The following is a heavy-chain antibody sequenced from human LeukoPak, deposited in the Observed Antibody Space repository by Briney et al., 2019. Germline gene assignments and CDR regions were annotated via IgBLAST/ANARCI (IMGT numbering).Heavy chain of an antibody. J-gene: IGHJ4*02. CDR2: IYSDGST. D-gene: IGHD2-2*01. V-gene: IGHV3-53*01. CDR3: ARRYCSSTSCLLDY. Sequence: GGSLRLSCAASGFAIRSHYMTWVRQAPGEGLEWVSVIYSDGSTFYADSVKGRFTISRDNAKNTLYLQMNSLRAEDTAVYYCARRYCSSTSCLLDYWGQGTLVTVSS. CDR1: GFAIRSHY.